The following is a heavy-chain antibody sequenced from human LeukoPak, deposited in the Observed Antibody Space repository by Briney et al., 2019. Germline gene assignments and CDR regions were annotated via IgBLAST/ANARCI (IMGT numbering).Heavy chain of an antibody. V-gene: IGHV3-7*01. Sequence: GGSLRLSCAASGFTFSNYWMSWVRQAPGKGLEWVANIKQDRSEKYYVDSVKGRFTISRDNAKTSLYLQMNNLRAEDTAVYYCARGGSSWNRVYYFDSWGQGALVTVSS. CDR3: ARGGSSWNRVYYFDS. CDR1: GFTFSNYW. D-gene: IGHD6-13*01. J-gene: IGHJ4*02. CDR2: IKQDRSEK.